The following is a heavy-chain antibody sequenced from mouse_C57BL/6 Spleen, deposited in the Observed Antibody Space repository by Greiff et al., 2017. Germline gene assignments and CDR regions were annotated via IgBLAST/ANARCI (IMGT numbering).Heavy chain of an antibody. CDR3: TRGWGNYVLFGE. D-gene: IGHD2-1*01. CDR2: ISSGGDYI. CDR1: GFTFSSYA. V-gene: IGHV5-9-1*02. J-gene: IGHJ2*01. Sequence: EVQVVESGEGLVKPGGSLKLSCAASGFTFSSYAMSWVRQTPEKRLEWVAYISSGGDYIYYADTVKGRFTISRDNARNTLYLQMSSLKSEDTAMYYCTRGWGNYVLFGEWGQGTTLTVSS.